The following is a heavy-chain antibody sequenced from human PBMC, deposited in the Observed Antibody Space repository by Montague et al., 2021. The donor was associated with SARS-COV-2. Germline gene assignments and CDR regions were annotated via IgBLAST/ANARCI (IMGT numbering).Heavy chain of an antibody. CDR1: GFTFSSYA. D-gene: IGHD1-7*01. J-gene: IGHJ6*02. CDR2: ISYDGSNK. CDR3: ARGVETGTLFTYYYYGMDV. V-gene: IGHV3-30-3*01. Sequence: SLRLSCAASGFTFSSYAMYWVRQAPGKGLEWVAVISYDGSNKYYADSVKGRFTISRDNSKNTLYVQMDSLRAEDTAVYYCARGVETGTLFTYYYYGMDVWGQGTTGTVSS.